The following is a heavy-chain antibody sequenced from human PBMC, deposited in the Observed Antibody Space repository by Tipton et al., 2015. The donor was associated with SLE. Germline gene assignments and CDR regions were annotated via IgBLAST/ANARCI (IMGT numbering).Heavy chain of an antibody. J-gene: IGHJ3*02. CDR1: GGSISSHY. Sequence: QLVQSGAEVKPSETLSLTCTVSGGSISSHYWSWIRQPPGKGLEWIGYIYYSGSTNYNPSLKSRVTISVDTSKNQFSLKLSSVTAADTAVYYCARDRGTDAFDIWGQGTMVPVSS. CDR3: ARDRGTDAFDI. V-gene: IGHV4-59*11. D-gene: IGHD3-10*01. CDR2: IYYSGST.